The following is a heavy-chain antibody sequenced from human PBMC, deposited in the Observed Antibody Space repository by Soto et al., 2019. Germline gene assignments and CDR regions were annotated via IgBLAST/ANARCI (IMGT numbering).Heavy chain of an antibody. V-gene: IGHV4-34*01. CDR2: INHSGST. CDR1: GGSFSGYY. Sequence: QVQLQQWGAGLLKPSETLSLTCAVYGGSFSGYYWSWIRQPPGKGLEWIGEINHSGSTDYNPSLKSRVTISVDTSKNQFSLKLSSVTAADTAVYYCARVRITIFGVVIPFGAGGMDVWGQGTTVTVSS. D-gene: IGHD3-3*01. J-gene: IGHJ6*02. CDR3: ARVRITIFGVVIPFGAGGMDV.